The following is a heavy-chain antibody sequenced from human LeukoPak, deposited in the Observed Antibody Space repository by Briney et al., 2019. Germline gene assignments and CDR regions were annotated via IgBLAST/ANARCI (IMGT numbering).Heavy chain of an antibody. V-gene: IGHV4-39*02. CDR2: IYYSGST. D-gene: IGHD3-22*01. CDR3: AGEGGYYDSSGYYYRYFDY. CDR1: GGSISSSSYY. Sequence: SETLSLTCTVSGGSISSSSYYWGWIRQPPGKGLEWIGSIYYSGSTYYNPSLKSRVTISVDTSKNQSSLKLSSVTAADTAVYYCAGEGGYYDSSGYYYRYFDYWGQGTLVTVSS. J-gene: IGHJ4*02.